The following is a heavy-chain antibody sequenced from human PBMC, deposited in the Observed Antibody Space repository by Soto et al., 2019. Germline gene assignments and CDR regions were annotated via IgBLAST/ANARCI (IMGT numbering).Heavy chain of an antibody. Sequence: SETLSLTCTVAGGSINSGDYYWSWIRQPPGKGLEWIGYIYYSGSTYYNLSLKSRLTISVDTSMNQFSLKLSSVTAADTAVYYCARVRLELLMMTYNWFDPWGQGTLFTVSS. CDR3: ARVRLELLMMTYNWFDP. J-gene: IGHJ5*02. D-gene: IGHD1-7*01. V-gene: IGHV4-30-4*01. CDR1: GGSINSGDYY. CDR2: IYYSGST.